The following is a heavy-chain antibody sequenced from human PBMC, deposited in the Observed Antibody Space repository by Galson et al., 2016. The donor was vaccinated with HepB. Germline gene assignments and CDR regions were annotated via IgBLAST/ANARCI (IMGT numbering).Heavy chain of an antibody. Sequence: SETLSLTCTVSGVSVSNYYWTWIRQPPGKGLEWIGYIYYSGSTNYNPSLKSRVTISLDMSKNQFPLKLRSVTAADTAVYYCGRGQLGNWIDPWGRGTLVTVSS. CDR1: GVSVSNYY. V-gene: IGHV4-59*02. J-gene: IGHJ5*02. CDR2: IYYSGST. D-gene: IGHD1-1*01. CDR3: GRGQLGNWIDP.